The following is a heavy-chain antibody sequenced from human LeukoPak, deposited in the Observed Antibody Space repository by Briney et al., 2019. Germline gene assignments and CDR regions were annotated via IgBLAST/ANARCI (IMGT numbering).Heavy chain of an antibody. CDR1: GFTFSDYY. V-gene: IGHV3-11*06. D-gene: IGHD1-14*01. CDR3: AREETGYKRTHFDY. J-gene: IGHJ4*02. CDR2: ISSSSSYI. Sequence: KPGGSLRLSCAASGFTFSDYYMSWIRQAPGKGLEWVSSISSSSSYIYYADSVKGRFTISRDNAKNSLYLQMNSLRAEDTAVYYCAREETGYKRTHFDYWGQGTLVTVSS.